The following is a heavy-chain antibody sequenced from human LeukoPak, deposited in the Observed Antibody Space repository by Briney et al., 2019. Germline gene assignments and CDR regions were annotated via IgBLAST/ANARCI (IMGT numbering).Heavy chain of an antibody. CDR3: ARAVRITIFGVGNWFDP. V-gene: IGHV4-39*07. D-gene: IGHD3-3*01. CDR2: IYYNGHT. CDR1: GGSIRISSFY. Sequence: PSETLSLTCTVSGGSIRISSFYWGWIRQPPGKGLEWIGGIYYNGHTYYNLSLKSRVTISLDTSKNQFSLKLSSVTAADTAVYYCARAVRITIFGVGNWFDPWGQGTLVTVSS. J-gene: IGHJ5*02.